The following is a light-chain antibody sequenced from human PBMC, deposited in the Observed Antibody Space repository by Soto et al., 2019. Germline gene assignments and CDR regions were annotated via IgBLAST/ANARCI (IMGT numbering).Light chain of an antibody. CDR1: QSVSSS. CDR3: QQYSDWPPLT. CDR2: GAS. Sequence: EVVLTQSPATLSVSPRERATLSCRASQSVSSSLAWYQHKPGQAPRLLIHGASTRATGVPDRFSGSGSGTEFALIISGLQSEDCAVYYCQQYSDWPPLTFCGGTKVEIK. J-gene: IGKJ4*01. V-gene: IGKV3-15*01.